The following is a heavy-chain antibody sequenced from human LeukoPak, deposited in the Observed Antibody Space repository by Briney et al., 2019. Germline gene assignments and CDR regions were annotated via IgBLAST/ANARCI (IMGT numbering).Heavy chain of an antibody. D-gene: IGHD6-25*01. V-gene: IGHV3-11*06. CDR2: ISSSSYT. J-gene: IGHJ4*02. Sequence: GGSLRPSCAASGFTFSDYYMSWIRQAPGKGLEWVSYISSSSYTNYADSVKGRFTISRDNAKNSLYLQMNSLRAEDTAVYYCARLDSGRDYFDYWGQGTLVTVSS. CDR3: ARLDSGRDYFDY. CDR1: GFTFSDYY.